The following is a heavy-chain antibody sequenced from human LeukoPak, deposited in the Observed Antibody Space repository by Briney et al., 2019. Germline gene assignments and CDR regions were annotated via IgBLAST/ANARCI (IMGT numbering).Heavy chain of an antibody. CDR2: IYYNGRT. V-gene: IGHV4-59*01. J-gene: IGHJ6*02. D-gene: IGHD3-3*01. Sequence: KPSETLSLTCTVSGDSISGYYWSWIRQPPGKGLEWLGYIYYNGRTNYNPSLKSRVTISEDTSKNQFSLKLSSVTAADTAVYYCARVLANYYYGIDVWGQGTTVTVSS. CDR1: GDSISGYY. CDR3: ARVLANYYYGIDV.